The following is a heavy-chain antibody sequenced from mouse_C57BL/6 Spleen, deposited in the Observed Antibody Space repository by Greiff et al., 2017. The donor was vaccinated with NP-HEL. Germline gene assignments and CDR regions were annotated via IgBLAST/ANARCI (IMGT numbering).Heavy chain of an antibody. CDR2: INPSNGGT. CDR3: ARSYDGYYVFPY. D-gene: IGHD2-3*01. Sequence: QVQLKQPGTELVKPGASVKLSCKASGYTFTSYWMHWVKQRPGQGLEWIGNINPSNGGTNYNEKFKSKATLTVDKSSSTAYMQLSSQKSEDSAVYYCARSYDGYYVFPYWGQGTTLTVSS. CDR1: GYTFTSYW. J-gene: IGHJ2*01. V-gene: IGHV1-53*01.